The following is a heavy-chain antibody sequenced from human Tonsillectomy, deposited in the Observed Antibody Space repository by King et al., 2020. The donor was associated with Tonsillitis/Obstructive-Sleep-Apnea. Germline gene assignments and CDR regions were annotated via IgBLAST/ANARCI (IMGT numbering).Heavy chain of an antibody. J-gene: IGHJ4*02. CDR2: ISGSGGST. CDR3: AKHKGAAAGTGGFDY. CDR1: GFTFSSYA. D-gene: IGHD6-13*01. V-gene: IGHV3-23*04. Sequence: VQLVESGGGLVQPGGSLRLSCAASGFTFSSYAMSWVRQAPGKGLEWVSVISGSGGSTYYADSVKGRFTISRDNSKNKLYLQMSSLRAEDTAVYYCAKHKGAAAGTGGFDYWGQGTLVTVSS.